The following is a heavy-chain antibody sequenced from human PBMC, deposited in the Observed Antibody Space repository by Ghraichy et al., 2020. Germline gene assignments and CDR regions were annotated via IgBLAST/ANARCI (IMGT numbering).Heavy chain of an antibody. Sequence: GGSLRLSCAASGFTFSSYSMNWVRQAPGKGLEWVSSISSSSNYIYYADSVKGRFTISRDNAKNSLYLQMNSLRAEDTAVYYCARPYSSSSNDAFDIWGQGTMVTVSS. CDR3: ARPYSSSSNDAFDI. D-gene: IGHD6-6*01. CDR1: GFTFSSYS. J-gene: IGHJ3*02. CDR2: ISSSSNYI. V-gene: IGHV3-21*01.